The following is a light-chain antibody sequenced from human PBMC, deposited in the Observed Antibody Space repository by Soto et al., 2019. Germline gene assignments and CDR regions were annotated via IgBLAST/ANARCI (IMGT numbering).Light chain of an antibody. CDR3: SSYAGSNIWV. Sequence: QSVLTQPPSASGSPGQSVTISCTGTSSDVGGYNYVSWYQQHPGKAPQLMIYEVSKRPSGVPDRFSGSKSGNTASLTVSGLQAEEEADYYFSSYAGSNIWVFGGGTQLTVL. CDR2: EVS. CDR1: SSDVGGYNY. V-gene: IGLV2-8*01. J-gene: IGLJ3*02.